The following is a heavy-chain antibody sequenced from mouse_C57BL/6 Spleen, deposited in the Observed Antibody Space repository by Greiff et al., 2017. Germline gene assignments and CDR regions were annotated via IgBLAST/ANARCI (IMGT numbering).Heavy chain of an antibody. CDR3: ARSGGNWNY. Sequence: EVKLQESGPELVKPGASVKISCKASGYSFTGYYMNWVKQSPEKSLEWIGEINPSTGGTTYNQKFKAKATLTVDKSSSTAYMQLKSLTSEDSAVYYCARSGGNWNYWGQGTTLTVSS. CDR1: GYSFTGYY. D-gene: IGHD2-1*01. V-gene: IGHV1-42*01. CDR2: INPSTGGT. J-gene: IGHJ2*01.